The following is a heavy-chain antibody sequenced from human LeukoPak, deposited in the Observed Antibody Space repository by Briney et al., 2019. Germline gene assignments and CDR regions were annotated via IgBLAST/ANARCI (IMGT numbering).Heavy chain of an antibody. Sequence: GESLKISCKGSGYSFTSYWIGWVRQMPGKGLEWMGIIYPGDSDTRYSPSFQGQVTISADKSISTAYQQWSSLKASDTAMYYCARHLGATVNTLYYFDYWGQGTLVTVSS. CDR3: ARHLGATVNTLYYFDY. D-gene: IGHD4-17*01. CDR1: GYSFTSYW. V-gene: IGHV5-51*01. CDR2: IYPGDSDT. J-gene: IGHJ4*02.